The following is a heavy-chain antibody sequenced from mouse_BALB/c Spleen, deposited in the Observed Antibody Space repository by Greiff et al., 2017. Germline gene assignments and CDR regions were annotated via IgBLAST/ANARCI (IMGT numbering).Heavy chain of an antibody. J-gene: IGHJ2*01. Sequence: EVQVVESGGGLVKPGGSLKLSCAASGFTFSSYTMSWVRQTPEKRLEWVATISSGGSYTYYPDSVKGRFTISRDNAKNTLYLQMSSLKSEDTAMYYCTRANQDYFDYWGQGTTLTVSS. V-gene: IGHV5-6-4*01. CDR2: ISSGGSYT. CDR1: GFTFSSYT. D-gene: IGHD4-1*01. CDR3: TRANQDYFDY.